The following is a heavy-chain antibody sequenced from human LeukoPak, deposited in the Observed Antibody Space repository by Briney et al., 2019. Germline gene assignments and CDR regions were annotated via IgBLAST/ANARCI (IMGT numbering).Heavy chain of an antibody. V-gene: IGHV1-69*13. CDR2: IIPIFGTA. J-gene: IGHJ4*02. CDR3: ARSVIRPYYYDSSGEFDY. Sequence: SVKVSCKASGGTFSSYAISWVRQAPGQGLEWMGGIIPIFGTANYAQKFQGRVTITADESTSTAYMELSSLRSEDTAVYYRARSVIRPYYYDSSGEFDYWGQGTLVTVSS. CDR1: GGTFSSYA. D-gene: IGHD3-22*01.